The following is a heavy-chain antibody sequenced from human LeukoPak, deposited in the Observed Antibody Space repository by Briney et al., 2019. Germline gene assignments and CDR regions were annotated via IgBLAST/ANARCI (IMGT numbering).Heavy chain of an antibody. CDR3: ARPKSGYDDWYFDL. D-gene: IGHD5-12*01. J-gene: IGHJ2*01. V-gene: IGHV4-61*01. Sequence: SETLSLTCTVSGGSVSTTNYYWNWIRQPPGKGLEWIGYISYSGSTDYNPSLKSRVTISVDTSKNQFSLNLTSVTAADTAVYYCARPKSGYDDWYFDLWGRGTLVTVPS. CDR1: GGSVSTTNYY. CDR2: ISYSGST.